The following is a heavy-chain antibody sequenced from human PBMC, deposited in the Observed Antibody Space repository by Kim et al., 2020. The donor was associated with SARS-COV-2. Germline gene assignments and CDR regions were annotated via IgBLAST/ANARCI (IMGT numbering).Heavy chain of an antibody. V-gene: IGHV4-59*01. J-gene: IGHJ5*02. CDR1: GGSISSYY. D-gene: IGHD2-21*02. Sequence: SETLSLTCTVSGGSISSYYWSWIRQPPGKGLEWIGYTYYSGSTNYNPSLKSRVTISVDTSKNQFSLKLSSVTAADTAVYYCAIDCGGDCSGGGFDPWGQG. CDR2: TYYSGST. CDR3: AIDCGGDCSGGGFDP.